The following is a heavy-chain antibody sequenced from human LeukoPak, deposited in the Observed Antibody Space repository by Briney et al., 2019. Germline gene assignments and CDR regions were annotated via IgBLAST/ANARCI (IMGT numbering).Heavy chain of an antibody. D-gene: IGHD2-2*01. CDR1: GFTFSSYA. CDR2: ISSNGGST. V-gene: IGHV3-64D*06. J-gene: IGHJ4*02. Sequence: GGSLRLSCSASGFTFSSYAMHWVRQAPGKGLEYVSAISSNGGSTCYADSVKGRFTIPRDNSKNTQCLQMSSLRAEDTAVYYCVKDQCSSTSCYGRRFDSWGQGTLVTVSS. CDR3: VKDQCSSTSCYGRRFDS.